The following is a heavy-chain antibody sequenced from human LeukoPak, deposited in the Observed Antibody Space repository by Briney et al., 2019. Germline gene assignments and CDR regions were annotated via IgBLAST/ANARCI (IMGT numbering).Heavy chain of an antibody. Sequence: GGSLRLSCAASGFTVSSNYVGWVRQAPGKGLEWVSVIYSGGNTYYADSVKGRFTTSRDNSENTVSFQMNSLRAEDTAVYYCVRVPGGHYFDYWGQGTQVTVSS. CDR3: VRVPGGHYFDY. CDR1: GFTVSSNY. V-gene: IGHV3-66*01. CDR2: IYSGGNT. D-gene: IGHD2-8*02. J-gene: IGHJ4*02.